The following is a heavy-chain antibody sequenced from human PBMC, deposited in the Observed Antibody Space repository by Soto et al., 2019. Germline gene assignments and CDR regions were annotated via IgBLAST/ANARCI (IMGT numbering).Heavy chain of an antibody. CDR3: RGFCISSSCYESGMDV. J-gene: IGHJ6*02. V-gene: IGHV3-73*01. D-gene: IGHD2-2*01. Sequence: EVQLVESGGGLVQPGGSLKLSCAASGFTFSGAAMHWVRQASGKGLEWVGRIRSKAHSYATEYGASVKGRFTISRDDSKNTAYLQMNSLKIEDTAVYYCRGFCISSSCYESGMDVWGQGTTVIVSS. CDR2: IRSKAHSYAT. CDR1: GFTFSGAA.